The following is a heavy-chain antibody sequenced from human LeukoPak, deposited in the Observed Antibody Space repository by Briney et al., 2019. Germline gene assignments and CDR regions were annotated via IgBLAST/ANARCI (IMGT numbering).Heavy chain of an antibody. CDR2: ISGDGGTT. J-gene: IGHJ3*02. V-gene: IGHV3-43*02. CDR3: AKGGRYKWNYAALGAFDI. D-gene: IGHD1-7*01. Sequence: GGSLRLSCAASGFIFDDYAMDWVRQAPGKGLEWVSLISGDGGTTYYAGSVKGRFTISRDNSRNSLYLQMNSLRTEDTALYYCAKGGRYKWNYAALGAFDIWGQGTMVTLSS. CDR1: GFIFDDYA.